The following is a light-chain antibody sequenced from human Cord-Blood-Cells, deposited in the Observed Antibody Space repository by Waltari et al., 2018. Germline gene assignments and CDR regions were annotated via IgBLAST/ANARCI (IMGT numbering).Light chain of an antibody. CDR2: GVS. CDR3: SSYAGSNNLGVV. V-gene: IGLV2-8*01. Sequence: QSALTQPPSASGSPGQSVTISCTGTSSDVGGYNYVSWYQQHPGKAPKLMIYGVSKRPSGVPDRFSGSKSGNTASLTVSGLQAEDEADYYCSSYAGSNNLGVVFGGGTKLTVL. CDR1: SSDVGGYNY. J-gene: IGLJ2*01.